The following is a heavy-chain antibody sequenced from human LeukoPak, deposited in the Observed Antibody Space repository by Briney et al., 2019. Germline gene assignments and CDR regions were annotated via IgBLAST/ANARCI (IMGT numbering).Heavy chain of an antibody. V-gene: IGHV1-24*01. CDR2: FDPEDGET. CDR3: ATVLGATTAFDY. Sequence: GASVKVSCTVSGYTLTELSMHWVRQAPGKGLEWMGGFDPEDGETIYAQKFQGRVTMTEDTSTDTAYMELSSLRSEDTAVYYCATVLGATTAFDYWGQGTLVTVSS. CDR1: GYTLTELS. D-gene: IGHD1-26*01. J-gene: IGHJ4*02.